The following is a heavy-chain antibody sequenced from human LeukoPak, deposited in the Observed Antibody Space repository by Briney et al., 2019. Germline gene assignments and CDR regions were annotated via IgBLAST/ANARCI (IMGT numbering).Heavy chain of an antibody. D-gene: IGHD3-9*01. CDR3: DCARLPYYYWLRFDYDMDV. Sequence: SETLSLTRSVSAASAVRYNSGCVRQPPGKGLEWIGYIYYSGSTNYNPSLKSRVTISVDTSKNQFSLKLSSVTAADTAVYYCDCARLPYYYWLRFDYDMDVWGKGTTVTVSS. V-gene: IGHV4-61*05. CDR2: IYYSGST. CDR1: AASAVRYN. J-gene: IGHJ6*03.